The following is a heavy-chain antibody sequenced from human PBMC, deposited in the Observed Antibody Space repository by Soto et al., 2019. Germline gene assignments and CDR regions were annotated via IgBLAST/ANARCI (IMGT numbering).Heavy chain of an antibody. D-gene: IGHD1-26*01. CDR1: GGSISSGGYS. Sequence: QLQLQESGSGLVKPSQTLSLTCAVSGGSISSGGYSWSWIRQPPGKGLEWIGYIYHSGSTYYNPSLNSRVTISVYRSKNQFSRKLSSVTAADTAVYYGASSRGSPVPLHYRGKGTLVTVSS. V-gene: IGHV4-30-2*01. J-gene: IGHJ4*02. CDR3: ASSRGSPVPLHY. CDR2: IYHSGST.